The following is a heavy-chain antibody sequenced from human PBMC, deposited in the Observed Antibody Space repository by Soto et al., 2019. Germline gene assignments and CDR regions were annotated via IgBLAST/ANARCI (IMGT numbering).Heavy chain of an antibody. CDR3: ASLDSSGYYRDAFDL. CDR2: IYYSGST. J-gene: IGHJ3*01. D-gene: IGHD3-22*01. Sequence: QVQLQESGPGLVKPSQTLSLTCTVSGGSISSGDYYWSWIRQPPGKGLEWIGYIYYSGSTYYNPSLKSRVTISVGTSKNQFSLKLSSVTAADTAVYYCASLDSSGYYRDAFDLWGQGTMVTVSS. CDR1: GGSISSGDYY. V-gene: IGHV4-30-4*01.